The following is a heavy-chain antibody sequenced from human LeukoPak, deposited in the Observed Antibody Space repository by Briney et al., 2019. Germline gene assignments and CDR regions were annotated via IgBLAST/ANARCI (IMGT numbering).Heavy chain of an antibody. J-gene: IGHJ3*02. CDR1: GFTFSSYA. CDR3: AKARIGVVTPGAFDI. D-gene: IGHD2-21*02. V-gene: IGHV3-23*01. CDR2: ISGSGGST. Sequence: PGGSLRLSCAASGFTFSSYAMSWVRQAPGKGLEWVSAISGSGGSTYYADSVKGRFTISRDNSKNTLYLQMNRLRAEDTAVYYCAKARIGVVTPGAFDIWGRGTMVSVFS.